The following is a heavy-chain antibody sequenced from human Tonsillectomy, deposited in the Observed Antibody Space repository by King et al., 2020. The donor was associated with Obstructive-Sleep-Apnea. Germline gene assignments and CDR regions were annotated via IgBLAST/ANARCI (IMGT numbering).Heavy chain of an antibody. CDR2: ISYSGST. CDR1: GGSINSYY. J-gene: IGHJ4*02. V-gene: IGHV4-59*01. CDR3: ARDRVGRDGYNRFDY. D-gene: IGHD5-24*01. Sequence: QLQESGPGLVKPSETLSLTCTVSGGSINSYYWSWIRQTPGKGLEWIGYISYSGSTNYNPSPKSRVTISVDTSKNPFSLKLSSVTAADTAVYYCARDRVGRDGYNRFDYWGQGTLVTVSS.